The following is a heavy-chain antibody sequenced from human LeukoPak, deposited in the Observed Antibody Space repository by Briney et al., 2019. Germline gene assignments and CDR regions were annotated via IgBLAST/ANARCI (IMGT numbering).Heavy chain of an antibody. Sequence: ASVKVSCKASGYTFTSYYMHWVRQAPGLGLEWMGWINPNSGGTNYAQKFQGRVTMTRDTSISTAYMELSRLRSDDTAVYYCARPPGAGTNYYYYGMDVWGQGTTVTVSS. CDR2: INPNSGGT. J-gene: IGHJ6*02. CDR3: ARPPGAGTNYYYYGMDV. CDR1: GYTFTSYY. D-gene: IGHD6-13*01. V-gene: IGHV1-2*02.